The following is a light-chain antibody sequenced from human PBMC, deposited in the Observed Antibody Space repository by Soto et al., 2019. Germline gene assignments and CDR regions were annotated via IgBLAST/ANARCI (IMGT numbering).Light chain of an antibody. J-gene: IGKJ4*01. CDR1: QSISSH. Sequence: EIVLTQSPATLSLSPGDRATLSCRASQSISSHLAWYQQKPGQAPRLLIYGASNRATGIPARFSGSGSGTDFTLTISSLEPEDFAVYYCQQRITWPLTFGGGTKVEIK. CDR3: QQRITWPLT. CDR2: GAS. V-gene: IGKV3-11*01.